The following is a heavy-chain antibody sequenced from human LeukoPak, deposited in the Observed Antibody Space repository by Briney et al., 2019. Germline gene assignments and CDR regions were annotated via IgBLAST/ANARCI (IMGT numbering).Heavy chain of an antibody. D-gene: IGHD6-19*01. CDR3: ARGRGSGWYGPF. V-gene: IGHV4-34*01. CDR2: INHSGST. CDR1: GFTFSSYS. J-gene: IGHJ3*01. Sequence: GSLRLSCAASGFTFSSYSMNWVRQPPGKGLEWIGEINHSGSTNYNPSLKSRVTISVDTSKNQFSLKLSSVTAADTAVYYCARGRGSGWYGPFWGQGTMVTVSS.